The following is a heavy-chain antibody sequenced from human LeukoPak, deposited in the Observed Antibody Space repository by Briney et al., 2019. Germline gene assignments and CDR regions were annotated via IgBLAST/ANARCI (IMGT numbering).Heavy chain of an antibody. CDR3: AKDTGPLMITFGGVVISYFDY. CDR1: GFIFSNYA. Sequence: GGSLRLSCAGSGFIFSNYAMRWVRQAPGKGLEWVSGIKGNGFDTYYADSVKGRFTVSRDNSKNTLSLQMNSLSAEDTAVYYCAKDTGPLMITFGGVVISYFDYWGQGALVTVSS. CDR2: IKGNGFDT. V-gene: IGHV3-23*01. D-gene: IGHD3-16*01. J-gene: IGHJ4*02.